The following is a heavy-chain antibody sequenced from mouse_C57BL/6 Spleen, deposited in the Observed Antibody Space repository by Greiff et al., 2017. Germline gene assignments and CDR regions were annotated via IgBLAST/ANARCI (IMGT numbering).Heavy chain of an antibody. V-gene: IGHV14-3*01. D-gene: IGHD1-1*01. Sequence: EVHLQQSVAELVRPGASVKLSCTASGFNIKNTYMHWVKQRPEQGLEWIGRIDPANGNTKYAPKFQGKATITADTSSNTAYLQLSSLTSEDTAIYYCARILITTRGLYWYFDVWGTGTTVTVSS. CDR2: IDPANGNT. J-gene: IGHJ1*03. CDR1: GFNIKNTY. CDR3: ARILITTRGLYWYFDV.